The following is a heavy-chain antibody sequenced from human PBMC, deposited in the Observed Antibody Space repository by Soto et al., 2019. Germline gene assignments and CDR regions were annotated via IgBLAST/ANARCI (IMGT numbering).Heavy chain of an antibody. D-gene: IGHD4-17*01. CDR1: GLPLTNAR. CDR3: TTDPGDYEDY. CDR2: IKNRKDGGTT. J-gene: IGHJ4*02. Sequence: PGGSLTLSCATSGLPLTNARMRWVRQAPGKGLEWVGRIKNRKDGGTTDYAAPVKGRFTISRDDSRSTLYLQMNSLRTEDTAVYYCTTDPGDYEDYWGQGTQLTVSS. V-gene: IGHV3-15*01.